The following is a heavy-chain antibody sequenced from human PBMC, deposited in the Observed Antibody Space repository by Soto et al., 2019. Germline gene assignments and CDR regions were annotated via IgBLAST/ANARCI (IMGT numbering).Heavy chain of an antibody. Sequence: SETLSLTCAVYGGSFSGYYWSWIRQPPGKGLEWIGEINHSGSTNYNPSLKSRVTISVDTSKNQFSLKLSSVTAADTAVYYCARKKVGATGRGYYYYGMDVWGQGNTVT. V-gene: IGHV4-34*01. J-gene: IGHJ6*02. CDR2: INHSGST. CDR3: ARKKVGATGRGYYYYGMDV. D-gene: IGHD1-26*01. CDR1: GGSFSGYY.